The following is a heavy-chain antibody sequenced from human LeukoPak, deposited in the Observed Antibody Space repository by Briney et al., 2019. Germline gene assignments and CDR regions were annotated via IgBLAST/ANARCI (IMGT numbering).Heavy chain of an antibody. Sequence: GGSLRLSCAASGFTLSSYSMTWVRQAPGKGLEWVSFISSSSSYIYYADSVKGRFTISRDNAKNSLYLQMNSLRDEDTAVYYCARGTMFPYYFDYWGQGTLVTVSS. CDR3: ARGTMFPYYFDY. D-gene: IGHD3-10*02. V-gene: IGHV3-21*01. CDR2: ISSSSSYI. J-gene: IGHJ4*02. CDR1: GFTLSSYS.